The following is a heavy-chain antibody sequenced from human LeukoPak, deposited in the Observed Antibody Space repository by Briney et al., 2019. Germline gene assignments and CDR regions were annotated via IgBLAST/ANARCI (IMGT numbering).Heavy chain of an antibody. CDR1: GFTFTSYA. J-gene: IGHJ5*02. D-gene: IGHD3-3*01. Sequence: GGSLRLSCAGSGFTFTSYAMSWVRQAPGKGLEWVSGTSGSGDTTYYADFVRGRFNVSRDNSKNTLYLQMNSLRVEDTAIYYCAQDGRNLWSGHSYHWGQGTLVTVSS. CDR3: AQDGRNLWSGHSYH. CDR2: TSGSGDTT. V-gene: IGHV3-23*01.